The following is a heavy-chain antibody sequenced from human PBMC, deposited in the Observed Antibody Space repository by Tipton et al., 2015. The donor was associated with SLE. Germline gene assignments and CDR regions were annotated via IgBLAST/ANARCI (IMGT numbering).Heavy chain of an antibody. D-gene: IGHD3-10*01. CDR2: INWNGGSA. Sequence: GSLRLSCAASGFTFDDHAMNWVRQAPGKGLEWVAGINWNGGSAFYAASVRGRFTISRDNAENSLFLQMNTLRDEDTALYYCARDTPRTQGVLNYLDYWGQGALVTVSS. V-gene: IGHV3-20*04. CDR1: GFTFDDHA. J-gene: IGHJ4*02. CDR3: ARDTPRTQGVLNYLDY.